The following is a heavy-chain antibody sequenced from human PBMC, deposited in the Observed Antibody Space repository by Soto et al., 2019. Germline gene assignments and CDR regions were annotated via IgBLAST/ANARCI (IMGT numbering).Heavy chain of an antibody. Sequence: PGGSLRLSCAASGFTFSSYAMSWVRQAPGKGLEWVSAISGSGGSTYYADSVKGRFTISRDNSKNTLYLQMNSLRAEDTAVYYCAKMAYGFGELLVPFYYYGMDVWGQGTTVTVSS. V-gene: IGHV3-23*01. CDR2: ISGSGGST. CDR1: GFTFSSYA. J-gene: IGHJ6*02. CDR3: AKMAYGFGELLVPFYYYGMDV. D-gene: IGHD3-10*01.